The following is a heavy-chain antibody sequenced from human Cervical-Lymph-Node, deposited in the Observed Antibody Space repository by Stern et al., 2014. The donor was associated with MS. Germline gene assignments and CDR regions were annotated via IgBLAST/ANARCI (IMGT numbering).Heavy chain of an antibody. V-gene: IGHV3-53*01. CDR2: ISNVGST. J-gene: IGHJ4*02. D-gene: IGHD1-1*01. CDR1: GFTVRRDS. Sequence: EVQLLESGGGVIQPGGSLRLSCTASGFTVRRDSMTWVRQAPGKGLEWVSLISNVGSTFYPDSEEGRFAISENDSNNTVYLHMTSLEAENTAMYCCARDTSSPERSDWWGQGTLVTVSS. CDR3: ARDTSSPERSDW.